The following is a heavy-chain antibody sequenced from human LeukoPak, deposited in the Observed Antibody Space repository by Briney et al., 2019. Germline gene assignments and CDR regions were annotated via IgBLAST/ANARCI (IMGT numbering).Heavy chain of an antibody. V-gene: IGHV4-59*01. Sequence: PSETLSLTCTVPGGSISNYYWTWIRQPPGKGLEWIGYINYSGSANYNLSLKSRVTMSLDTSKNLLSLKLTSVTAADTAVYSCARVYRDDFWSGYSTHFDSWGQGTLVTVSS. CDR1: GGSISNYY. CDR3: ARVYRDDFWSGYSTHFDS. D-gene: IGHD3-3*01. J-gene: IGHJ4*02. CDR2: INYSGSA.